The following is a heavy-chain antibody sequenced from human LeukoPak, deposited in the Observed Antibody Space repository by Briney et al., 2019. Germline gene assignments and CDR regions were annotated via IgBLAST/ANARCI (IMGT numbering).Heavy chain of an antibody. Sequence: SETLSLTCTVSGGSISSYYWSWIRQPPGMGLEWIGYIYYSGSTNYNPSLKSRVTISVDTSKNQFSLKLSSVTAADTAVYYCARGNDYDPFDYWGQGTLVTVSS. CDR2: IYYSGST. V-gene: IGHV4-59*01. CDR3: ARGNDYDPFDY. J-gene: IGHJ4*02. CDR1: GGSISSYY. D-gene: IGHD1-1*01.